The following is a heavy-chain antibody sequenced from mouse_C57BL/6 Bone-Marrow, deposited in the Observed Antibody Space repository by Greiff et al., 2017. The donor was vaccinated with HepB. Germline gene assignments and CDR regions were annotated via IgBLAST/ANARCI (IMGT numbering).Heavy chain of an antibody. Sequence: EVQGVESGGGLVQPGGSLKLSCAASGFTFSDYYMYWVRQTPEKRLEWVAYISNGGGSTYYQDTVNGRFTISRDNAKNTLYLQMSRLKSEDTAMYYCARADGYSMDYWGQGTSVTVSS. D-gene: IGHD2-3*01. CDR3: ARADGYSMDY. CDR2: ISNGGGST. V-gene: IGHV5-12*01. J-gene: IGHJ4*01. CDR1: GFTFSDYY.